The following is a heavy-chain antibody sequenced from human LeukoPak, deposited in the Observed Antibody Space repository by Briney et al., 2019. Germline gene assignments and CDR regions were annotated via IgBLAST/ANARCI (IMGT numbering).Heavy chain of an antibody. CDR2: ISGSGGST. Sequence: GGSLRLSCAASGFTFSSYAMSWVRQAPGKGLEWVSTISGSGGSTYYADSVKGRFTISKDNSKNTVYLQMNSLRAEDTAVYYCAKASDTVTTDRALDYWGQGTLVTVSS. V-gene: IGHV3-23*01. D-gene: IGHD4-17*01. J-gene: IGHJ4*01. CDR1: GFTFSSYA. CDR3: AKASDTVTTDRALDY.